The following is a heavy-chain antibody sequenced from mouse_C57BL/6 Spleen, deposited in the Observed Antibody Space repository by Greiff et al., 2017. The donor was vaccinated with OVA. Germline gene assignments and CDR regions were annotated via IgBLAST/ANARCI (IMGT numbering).Heavy chain of an antibody. CDR2: INYDGSST. CDR3: AREGGDGFDY. CDR1: GFTFSDYY. Sequence: EVKLMASEGGLVQPGSSMKLSCTASGFTFSDYYMAWVRQVPEKGLEWVANINYDGSSTYYLDSLKSRFIISRDNAKNILYLQMSSLKSEDTATYYCAREGGDGFDYWGQGTTLTVSS. D-gene: IGHD3-3*01. V-gene: IGHV5-16*01. J-gene: IGHJ2*01.